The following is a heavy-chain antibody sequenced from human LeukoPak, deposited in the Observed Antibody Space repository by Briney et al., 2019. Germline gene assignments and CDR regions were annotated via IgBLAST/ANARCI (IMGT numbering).Heavy chain of an antibody. V-gene: IGHV3-74*01. CDR1: GFTFSSYW. J-gene: IGHJ4*02. Sequence: GGSLRLPCAASGFTFSSYWMHWVRQAPGKGLVWVSCINSDGSSTTYADSVKGRFTISRDNAKNTLYLQMNSLRVEDTAVYYCARAGIDYGDYWTRFDYWGQGTLVTVSS. CDR3: ARAGIDYGDYWTRFDY. D-gene: IGHD4-17*01. CDR2: INSDGSST.